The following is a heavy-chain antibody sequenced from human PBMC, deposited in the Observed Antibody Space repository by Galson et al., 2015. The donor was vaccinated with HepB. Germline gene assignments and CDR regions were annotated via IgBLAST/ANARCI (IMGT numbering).Heavy chain of an antibody. V-gene: IGHV1-2*06. J-gene: IGHJ6*02. CDR3: ARVKSYDYGMDV. CDR2: INPNSGGT. Sequence: SVKVSCKASGFTFSGHYMHWVRQAPGQGLEWMGRINPNSGGTNYAQKFQGRVTMTRDTSISTAYMELSRLRSDDTAVYYCARVKSYDYGMDVWVQGTTVTVSS. CDR1: GFTFSGHY. D-gene: IGHD2-21*01.